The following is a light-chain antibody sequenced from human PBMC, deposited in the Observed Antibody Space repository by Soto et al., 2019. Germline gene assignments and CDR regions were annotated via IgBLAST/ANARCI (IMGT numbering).Light chain of an antibody. V-gene: IGKV1-5*01. CDR1: QNINSY. Sequence: DIRMTQSPSSLSASVGDRVTLTCRASQNINSYLNWYQHKPGRAPKLLIYDASRLESGVPSRFGGSGSGTEFTLSISSLQPDDFAIYYCQEYNSYSGTFGPGTKVDIK. J-gene: IGKJ1*01. CDR2: DAS. CDR3: QEYNSYSGT.